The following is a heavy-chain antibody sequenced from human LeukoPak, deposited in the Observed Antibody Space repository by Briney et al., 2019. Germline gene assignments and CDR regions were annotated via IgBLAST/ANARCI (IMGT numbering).Heavy chain of an antibody. CDR1: GFTFSSYA. D-gene: IGHD6-25*01. CDR2: ISYDGSNK. Sequence: GGSLRLSCAASGFTFSSYAMHWVRQAPGKGLEWVAVISYDGSNKYYADSVKGRFTISRDNSKNTLYLQMNSLRAEDTAVYYCASSPIRARWGQRLDYWGQGTLVTVSS. J-gene: IGHJ4*02. V-gene: IGHV3-30-3*01. CDR3: ASSPIRARWGQRLDY.